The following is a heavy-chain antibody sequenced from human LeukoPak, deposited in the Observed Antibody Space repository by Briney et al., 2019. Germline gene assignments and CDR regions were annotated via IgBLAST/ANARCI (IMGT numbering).Heavy chain of an antibody. V-gene: IGHV3-21*01. CDR3: ASGIAAAGKVYYYYMDV. J-gene: IGHJ6*03. CDR2: ISSSSSYI. Sequence: GSLRLSCAASGFTFSSYSMNWVRQAPGKGLEWVSSISSSSSYIYYADSVKGRFTISRDNAKNSLYLQMNSLRAEDTAVYYCASGIAAAGKVYYYYMDVWGKGTTVTVSS. D-gene: IGHD6-13*01. CDR1: GFTFSSYS.